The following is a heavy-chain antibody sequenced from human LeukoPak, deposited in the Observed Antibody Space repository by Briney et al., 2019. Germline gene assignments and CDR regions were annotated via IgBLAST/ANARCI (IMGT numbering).Heavy chain of an antibody. V-gene: IGHV4-4*02. CDR2: IYHGGST. J-gene: IGHJ4*02. CDR1: GGSISSSNW. Sequence: PSGTLSLTCAVSGGSISSSNWWSWVRQPPGKGLEWIGEIYHGGSTNYNPSLKSRVTISVDKSKNQFSLELSSVTAADTAVYYCAREIAARYYFDYWGQGTLVTVSS. CDR3: AREIAARYYFDY. D-gene: IGHD6-13*01.